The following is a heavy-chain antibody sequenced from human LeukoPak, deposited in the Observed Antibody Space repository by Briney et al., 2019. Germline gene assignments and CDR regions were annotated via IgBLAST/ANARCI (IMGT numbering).Heavy chain of an antibody. CDR3: ARGGYYYDSSGYLRLNYYFDY. V-gene: IGHV1-18*01. CDR2: ISAYNGNT. D-gene: IGHD3-22*01. CDR1: GYTFTSYG. Sequence: ASVKVSCKASGYTFTSYGISWVRQAPGQGLEWMGWISAYNGNTNYAQKLQGRVTMTTDTSTSTAYMELRSLRSDDTAVYYCARGGYYYDSSGYLRLNYYFDYWGQGTLVTVSS. J-gene: IGHJ4*02.